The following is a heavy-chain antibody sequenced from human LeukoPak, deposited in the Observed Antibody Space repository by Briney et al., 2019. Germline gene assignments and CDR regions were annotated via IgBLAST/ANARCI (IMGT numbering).Heavy chain of an antibody. D-gene: IGHD6-13*01. CDR1: GFTVSSNS. CDR3: AKGPPQQPGVY. V-gene: IGHV3-53*01. CDR2: IYSDNT. J-gene: IGHJ4*02. Sequence: GGSLRLSCTVSGFTVSSNSMSWVRQAPGKGLEWVSFIYSDNTHYSDSVKGRFTISRDNSKNTLYLQMNSLRAEDTAVYYCAKGPPQQPGVYWGQGTLVTVSS.